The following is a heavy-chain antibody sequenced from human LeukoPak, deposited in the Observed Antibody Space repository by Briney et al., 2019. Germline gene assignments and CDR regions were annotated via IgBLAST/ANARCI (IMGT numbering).Heavy chain of an antibody. CDR3: ARDGERSLDV. CDR1: GGSISSYY. CDR2: IYYSGST. J-gene: IGHJ6*04. V-gene: IGHV4-59*01. Sequence: SQTLSLTCTVSGGSISSYYWSWIRQPPGKGLEWIGHIYYSGSTNYNPSLKSRVTISVDTSKNQFSLKLSSVTAADTAVYYCARDGERSLDVWGKGTTVTVSS. D-gene: IGHD1-1*01.